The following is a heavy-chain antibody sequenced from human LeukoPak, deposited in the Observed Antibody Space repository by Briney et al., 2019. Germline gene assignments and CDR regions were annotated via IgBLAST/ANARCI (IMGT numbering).Heavy chain of an antibody. J-gene: IGHJ4*02. V-gene: IGHV4-59*01. Sequence: SETLSLTCTVSGGSISSYYWSWIQQPPGKGLEWIGYIYYSGSTNYNPSLKSRVTISVDTSKNQFSLKLSSVTAADTAVYYCARDILEGGYLDYWGQGTLVTVSS. CDR2: IYYSGST. CDR3: ARDILEGGYLDY. CDR1: GGSISSYY. D-gene: IGHD3-22*01.